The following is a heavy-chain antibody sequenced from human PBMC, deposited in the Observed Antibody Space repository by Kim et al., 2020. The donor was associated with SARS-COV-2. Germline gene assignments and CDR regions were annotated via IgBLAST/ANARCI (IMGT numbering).Heavy chain of an antibody. CDR3: ARVRITIFGVGLAPDAFDI. CDR2: IYYSGST. CDR1: GGSISSYY. D-gene: IGHD3-3*01. V-gene: IGHV4-59*13. Sequence: SETLSLTCTVSGGSISSYYWSWIRQPPGKGLEWIGYIYYSGSTNYNPSLKSRVTISVDTSKNQFSLKLSSVTAADTAVYYCARVRITIFGVGLAPDAFDIWGQGTMVTVSS. J-gene: IGHJ3*02.